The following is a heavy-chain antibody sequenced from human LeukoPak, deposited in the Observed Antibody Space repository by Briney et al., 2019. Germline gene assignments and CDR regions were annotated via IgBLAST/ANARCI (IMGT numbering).Heavy chain of an antibody. CDR1: GFVFNNYD. J-gene: IGHJ5*02. D-gene: IGHD6-13*01. V-gene: IGHV3-66*01. CDR3: ARDSAYSSSP. CDR2: IYSGGST. Sequence: PGGSLRLSCATSGFVFNNYDMNWVRQAPGKGLEWVSVIYSGGSTYYADSVKGRFTISRDNSKNTLYLQMNSLRAEDTAVYYCARDSAYSSSPWGQGTLVTVSS.